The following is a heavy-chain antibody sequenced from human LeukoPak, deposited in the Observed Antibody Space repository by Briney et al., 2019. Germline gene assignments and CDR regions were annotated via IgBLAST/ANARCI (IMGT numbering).Heavy chain of an antibody. V-gene: IGHV4-34*01. Sequence: SETLSLTCAVYGGSFSGYYWRWIRQPPGKGLEWIGEINHSGSTNYNPSLKSRVTISVDTSKNQFSLKLSSVTAADTAVYYCARAGGYSCRCFDYWGQGTLVTVSS. CDR2: INHSGST. CDR1: GGSFSGYY. D-gene: IGHD5-18*01. CDR3: ARAGGYSCRCFDY. J-gene: IGHJ4*02.